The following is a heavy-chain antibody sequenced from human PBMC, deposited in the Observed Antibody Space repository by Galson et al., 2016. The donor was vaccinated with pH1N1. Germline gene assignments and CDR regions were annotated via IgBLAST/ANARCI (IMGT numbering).Heavy chain of an antibody. CDR2: IDPSSGST. CDR1: GYTLSRNY. Sequence: SVKVSCKASGYTLSRNYMHWLRQAPGQGLEWMGIIDPSSGSTTYAQKFQGRVTMTHDSATNTVYMELSSLRSDDTAVYYCARRYYFDYWGQGTLVAVSS. CDR3: ARRYYFDY. V-gene: IGHV1-46*03. J-gene: IGHJ4*02.